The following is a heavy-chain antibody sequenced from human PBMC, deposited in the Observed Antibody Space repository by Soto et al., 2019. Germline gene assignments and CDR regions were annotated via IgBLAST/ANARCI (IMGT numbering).Heavy chain of an antibody. CDR2: IYWYDDK. D-gene: IGHD3-9*01. CDR3: AHGRGARIRYFDWLLPYFDY. V-gene: IGHV2-5*01. CDR1: GFSLSTSGVG. Sequence: QITLKESGPTLVKPTQTLTLTCTFSGFSLSTSGVGVGWIRQPPGKALEWLALIYWYDDKSYSPSLKSRLTITKDTSKNQVVLTMTNMDPVDTATYYCAHGRGARIRYFDWLLPYFDYWGQGTLVTVSS. J-gene: IGHJ4*02.